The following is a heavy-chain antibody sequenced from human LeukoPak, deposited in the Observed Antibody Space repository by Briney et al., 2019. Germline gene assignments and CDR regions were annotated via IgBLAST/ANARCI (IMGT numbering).Heavy chain of an antibody. CDR2: ISPTSSYM. J-gene: IGHJ4*02. CDR3: ARDPGVATEPYYFDY. V-gene: IGHV3-21*01. CDR1: GFTFTDFY. D-gene: IGHD5-12*01. Sequence: GGSLRLSCAASGFTFTDFYMNWVRQAPGKGLEWVSWISPTSSYMYYADSVKGRFTISRDNAKNSLYLQMNSLRAEDTAVYYCARDPGVATEPYYFDYWGQGTLVTVSS.